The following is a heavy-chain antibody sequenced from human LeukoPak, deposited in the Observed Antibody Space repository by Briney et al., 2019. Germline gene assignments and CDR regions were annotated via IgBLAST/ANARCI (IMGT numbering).Heavy chain of an antibody. J-gene: IGHJ3*01. V-gene: IGHV3-74*01. D-gene: IGHD5-18*01. CDR1: GFTFSNYW. CDR3: ATYVDTVRYDAFDV. CDR2: IHPDGRNT. Sequence: GGSLRLSCAASGFTFSNYWMDWVRHAPGKGLVWVSRIHPDGRNTAYADSVKGRFTISRDNARNTLFLQMNSLRTEDAAVYYCATYVDTVRYDAFDVWGQGTMVTVSS.